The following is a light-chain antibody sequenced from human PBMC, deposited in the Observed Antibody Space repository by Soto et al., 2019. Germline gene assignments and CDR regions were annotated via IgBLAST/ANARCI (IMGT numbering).Light chain of an antibody. CDR2: EVS. J-gene: IGLJ3*02. V-gene: IGLV2-14*01. CDR3: SSYTTSSTWV. CDR1: SSDVGGYKY. Sequence: QSVLTQPASVSGSPGQSITISRTGTSSDVGGYKYVSWYRHHPGKAPKLMIYEVSNRPSGVSNRFSGSKSGNTASLTISGLQAEDEADYYCSSYTTSSTWVFGGGTKLTVL.